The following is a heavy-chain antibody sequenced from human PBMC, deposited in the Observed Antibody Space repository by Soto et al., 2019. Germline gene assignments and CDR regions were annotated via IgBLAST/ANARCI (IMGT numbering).Heavy chain of an antibody. CDR3: ARPVNYYYYYMDV. CDR1: GGSISSSTSY. Sequence: QLQLQESGPGLVKPSETLSLTCTVSGGSISSSTSYWGWIRQPPGKGLGWIGSINYSGSTYYSPSIKSRVTISAVTSKNQFSLKLSSVTAADTAVYYCARPVNYYYYYMDVWGKGTMVTVSS. V-gene: IGHV4-39*01. CDR2: INYSGST. J-gene: IGHJ6*03.